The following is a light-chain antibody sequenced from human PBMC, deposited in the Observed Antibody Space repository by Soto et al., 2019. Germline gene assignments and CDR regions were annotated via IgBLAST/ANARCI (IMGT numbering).Light chain of an antibody. J-gene: IGLJ1*01. CDR2: DAT. V-gene: IGLV2-8*01. Sequence: QSVLPQPRSASGSPGQSVTISCTGISSDFGGYNFVSWYQQHPGEAPKLMIYDATKRPSGVPDRFVGSKSGNTASLTVSGLQAEDEADYYCGSYAGSNNFVFGTGTKVTVL. CDR3: GSYAGSNNFV. CDR1: SSDFGGYNF.